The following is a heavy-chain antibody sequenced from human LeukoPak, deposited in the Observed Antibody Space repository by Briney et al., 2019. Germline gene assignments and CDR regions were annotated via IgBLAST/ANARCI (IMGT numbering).Heavy chain of an antibody. J-gene: IGHJ6*02. V-gene: IGHV1-8*01. D-gene: IGHD3-10*01. CDR3: ARPGGVWFGELGLGGMAF. Sequence: ASVKVSCKASEYTFASYDIYWVRQAAGRGLEWVGWVNPNSGNTGYAQKFQGRVTMTRNTSITTAYMELSGLTSEDTAVYYCARPGGVWFGELGLGGMAFWGQGTTVTVSS. CDR2: VNPNSGNT. CDR1: EYTFASYD.